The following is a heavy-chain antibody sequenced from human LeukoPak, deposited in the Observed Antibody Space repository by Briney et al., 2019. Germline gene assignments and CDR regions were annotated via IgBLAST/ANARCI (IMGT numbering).Heavy chain of an antibody. J-gene: IGHJ4*02. CDR2: ISSSSSYI. Sequence: GGSLRLSCAASGFTFSSYSMNWVRQAPGKGLEWVSSISSSSSYIYYADSVKGRFTISRDNAKNSLYLQMNSLRAEDTAVYCCARISRVTSVYYDSSGSPDFDYWGQGTLVTVSS. CDR3: ARISRVTSVYYDSSGSPDFDY. CDR1: GFTFSSYS. V-gene: IGHV3-21*01. D-gene: IGHD3-22*01.